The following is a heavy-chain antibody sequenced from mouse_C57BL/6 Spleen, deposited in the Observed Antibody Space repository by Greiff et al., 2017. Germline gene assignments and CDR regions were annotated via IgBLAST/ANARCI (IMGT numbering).Heavy chain of an antibody. CDR2: ISDGGSYT. V-gene: IGHV5-4*01. J-gene: IGHJ3*01. Sequence: DVKLVESGGGLVKPGGSLKLSCAASGFTFSSYAMSWVRQTPEKRLEWVATISDGGSYTYYPDNVKGRFTISRDNANNNLYLQMSHLKSEDTAMYYCARDRNRSRFAYWGQGTMVTVSA. CDR3: ARDRNRSRFAY. CDR1: GFTFSSYA.